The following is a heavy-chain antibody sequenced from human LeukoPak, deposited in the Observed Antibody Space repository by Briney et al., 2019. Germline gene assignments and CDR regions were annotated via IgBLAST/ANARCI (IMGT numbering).Heavy chain of an antibody. D-gene: IGHD3-16*01. J-gene: IGHJ3*02. Sequence: SETLSLTCTVSGGSISSYFWSWIRQPPGKGLEWIGYVYYSGSTNYNPSLKSRVAISVDTSKKQFSLKLSSATAADTAVYYCARVLDLSKRGLDAFDIWGQGTMVTVSS. CDR1: GGSISSYF. CDR2: VYYSGST. V-gene: IGHV4-59*01. CDR3: ARVLDLSKRGLDAFDI.